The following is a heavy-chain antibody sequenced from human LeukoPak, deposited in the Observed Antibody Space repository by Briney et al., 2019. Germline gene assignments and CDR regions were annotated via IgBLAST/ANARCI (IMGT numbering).Heavy chain of an antibody. Sequence: ASVKVSCKASGYTFTSYDINWVRQATGQGLEWMGWMNPNSGNTGYAQKFQGRVTITRNTSISTAYMELSSLRSEDTAAYYCARYDYVWGSYRSWGQGTLVTVSS. CDR2: MNPNSGNT. D-gene: IGHD3-16*02. J-gene: IGHJ5*02. V-gene: IGHV1-8*03. CDR3: ARYDYVWGSYRS. CDR1: GYTFTSYD.